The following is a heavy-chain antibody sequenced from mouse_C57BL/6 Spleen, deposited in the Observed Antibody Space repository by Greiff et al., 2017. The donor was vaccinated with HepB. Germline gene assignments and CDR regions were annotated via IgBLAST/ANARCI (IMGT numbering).Heavy chain of an antibody. CDR2: ISSGSSTI. Sequence: DVHLVESGGGLVKPGGSLKLSCAASGFTFSDYGMHWVRQAPEKGLEWVAYISSGSSTIYYADTVKGRFTISRDNAKNTLFLQMTSLRSEDTAMYYCARGYYGNYRGVMDYWGQGTSVTVSS. CDR3: ARGYYGNYRGVMDY. D-gene: IGHD2-1*01. J-gene: IGHJ4*01. V-gene: IGHV5-17*01. CDR1: GFTFSDYG.